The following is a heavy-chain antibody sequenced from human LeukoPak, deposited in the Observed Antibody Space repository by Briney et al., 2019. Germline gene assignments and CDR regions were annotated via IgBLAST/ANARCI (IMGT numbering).Heavy chain of an antibody. CDR3: ARDSCSSSSCYSDYYFGMDV. J-gene: IGHJ6*02. CDR1: GGFISGYY. V-gene: IGHV4-59*01. CDR2: IFYNGST. Sequence: SETLSLTCTVSGGFISGYYWTWIRQPPGKGLEWWGYIFYNGSTNYNPSLKSRVTISLDMSTKQFSLRLSSVTAADTAVYYCARDSCSSSSCYSDYYFGMDVWGQGTTVTVSS. D-gene: IGHD2-2*01.